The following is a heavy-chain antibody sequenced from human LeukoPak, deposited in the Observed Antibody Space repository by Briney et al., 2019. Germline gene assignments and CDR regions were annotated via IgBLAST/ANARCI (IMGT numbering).Heavy chain of an antibody. Sequence: GGSLRLSCAASGFTFTSYWMHWVRQAPGQGLVWVSRISSDGTTTNYADSVRGRFTISRDNAKNMLYMQMNGLRAEYRAIYYCVVIVLGWGQGTLVTVSS. D-gene: IGHD2-8*02. CDR2: ISSDGTTT. CDR1: GFTFTSYW. V-gene: IGHV3-74*01. CDR3: VVIVLG. J-gene: IGHJ4*02.